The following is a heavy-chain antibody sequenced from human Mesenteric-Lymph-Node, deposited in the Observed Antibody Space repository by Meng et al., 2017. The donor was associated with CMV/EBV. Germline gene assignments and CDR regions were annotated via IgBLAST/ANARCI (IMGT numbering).Heavy chain of an antibody. J-gene: IGHJ4*02. CDR3: AKDSGRETYYFDY. D-gene: IGHD3-10*01. CDR2: ISYDGSNK. CDR1: GFTFSSYA. V-gene: IGHV3-30*04. Sequence: GESLKISCAASGFTFSSYAMHWVRQAPGKGLEWVAVISYDGSNKYYADSVKGRFTISRDNSKNTLYLQMNSLRLEDTAVYYCAKDSGRETYYFDYWGQGTLVTVSS.